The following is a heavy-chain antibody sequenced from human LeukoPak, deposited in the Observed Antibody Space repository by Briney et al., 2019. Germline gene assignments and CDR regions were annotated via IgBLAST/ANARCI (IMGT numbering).Heavy chain of an antibody. Sequence: SETLSLTCTVSGGSISSYHWIWIRQPPGKGLEWIGYIHYSGSTNYNPSLKSRVTTSVDTSKKQFSLKLRSVTAADTAVYYCARSVSWGLLVRDDAFDIWGQGTMVTVPS. V-gene: IGHV4-59*08. D-gene: IGHD2-21*01. CDR2: IHYSGST. J-gene: IGHJ3*02. CDR3: ARSVSWGLLVRDDAFDI. CDR1: GGSISSYH.